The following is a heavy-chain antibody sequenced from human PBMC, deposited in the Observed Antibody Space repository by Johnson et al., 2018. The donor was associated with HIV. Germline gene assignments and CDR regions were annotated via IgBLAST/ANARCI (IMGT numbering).Heavy chain of an antibody. CDR3: ARSGPNWAFDF. D-gene: IGHD1-1*01. CDR1: GFTFSRYW. J-gene: IGHJ3*01. V-gene: IGHV3-74*02. Sequence: EMQLVESGGGVVQPGGSLILSCAASGFTFSRYWLHWVRQAPGKGLVWVSRISSDGPDTYYADSVKGRFTISRDNARNTMFVQMKSLRAEDTAVYYCARSGPNWAFDFWGQGTMVTVSS. CDR2: ISSDGPDT.